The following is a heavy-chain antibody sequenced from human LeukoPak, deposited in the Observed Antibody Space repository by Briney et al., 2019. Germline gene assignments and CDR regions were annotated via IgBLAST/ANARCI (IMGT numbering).Heavy chain of an antibody. CDR1: GGTFSSYA. J-gene: IGHJ5*02. CDR3: ARDKLSSGWYHVRGNWFDP. V-gene: IGHV1-69*13. Sequence: SVTVSCTASGGTFSSYAISWVRQAPGQGLEWMGGIIPIFGTANYAQKFQGRVTITADESTSTAYMELSSLRSEDTAVYYCARDKLSSGWYHVRGNWFDPWGQGTLVTVSS. D-gene: IGHD6-19*01. CDR2: IIPIFGTA.